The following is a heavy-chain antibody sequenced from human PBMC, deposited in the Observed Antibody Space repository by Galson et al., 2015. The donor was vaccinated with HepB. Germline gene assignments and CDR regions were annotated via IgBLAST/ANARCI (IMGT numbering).Heavy chain of an antibody. V-gene: IGHV3-23*01. D-gene: IGHD2-15*01. J-gene: IGHJ4*02. Sequence: SLRLSCAASGFTFSSYALSWVRQAPGKGLEWVSGISGSGDSTYYADSVKGRFTISRDNSKNTLYLQMNSLRAEDTAVYYCAKDKMVEAPTWGYFDYWGQGTLLTVSS. CDR1: GFTFSSYA. CDR2: ISGSGDST. CDR3: AKDKMVEAPTWGYFDY.